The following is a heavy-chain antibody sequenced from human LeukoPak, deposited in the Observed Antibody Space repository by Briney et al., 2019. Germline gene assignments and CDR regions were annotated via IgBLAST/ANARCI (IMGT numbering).Heavy chain of an antibody. Sequence: GDSVRLSCAASGFTFSSYWMHWVRHAPGKGLVWVSRIKSDGSSTSCADSVKGRFTISRDNDKSTLYLQMSSLRAEDTAVYYCVRDLGIAAAGTHYYYMDVWGKGTTVTVSS. J-gene: IGHJ6*03. D-gene: IGHD6-13*01. CDR3: VRDLGIAAAGTHYYYMDV. V-gene: IGHV3-74*01. CDR1: GFTFSSYW. CDR2: IKSDGSST.